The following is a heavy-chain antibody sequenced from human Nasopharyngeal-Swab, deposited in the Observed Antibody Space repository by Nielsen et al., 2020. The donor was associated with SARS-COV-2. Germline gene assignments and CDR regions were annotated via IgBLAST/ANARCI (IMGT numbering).Heavy chain of an antibody. CDR2: INHSGST. CDR1: GGSFSSYY. D-gene: IGHD3-22*01. V-gene: IGHV4-34*01. Sequence: SETLSLTCAVYGGSFSSYYWNWFRQPPGKGLEWIGEINHSGSTNYNPSLKSRVTISVDTSKNQFSLKLSSVTAADTAVYYCARTRDLYYYDRWGQGTLVTVSS. CDR3: ARTRDLYYYDR. J-gene: IGHJ4*02.